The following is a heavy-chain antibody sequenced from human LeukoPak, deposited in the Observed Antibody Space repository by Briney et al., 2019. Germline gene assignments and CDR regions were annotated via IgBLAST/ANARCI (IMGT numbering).Heavy chain of an antibody. J-gene: IGHJ6*02. Sequence: GGSLRLSCAASGFTFSSYGMHWVRQAPGKGLEWVAVISYDGSNKYYADSVKGRFTISRDNSKNTLYLQMNSLRAEDTAVYYCAKPPGSYYYYYGMDVWGQGTTVTVSS. V-gene: IGHV3-30*18. CDR3: AKPPGSYYYYYGMDV. CDR2: ISYDGSNK. CDR1: GFTFSSYG. D-gene: IGHD1-26*01.